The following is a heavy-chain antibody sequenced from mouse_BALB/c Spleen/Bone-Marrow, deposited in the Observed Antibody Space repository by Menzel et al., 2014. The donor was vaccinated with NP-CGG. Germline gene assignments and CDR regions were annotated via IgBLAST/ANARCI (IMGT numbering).Heavy chain of an antibody. CDR1: GFDFSRYY. Sequence: EVHLVESGGGLAQPGGSLRLSCAASGFDFSRYYMSWVRQAPGKGLEWIGEINPDSSPINYTPSLKDKFIISRDNAKNTLYLQMSKVRSEDTALYYCARPRYYGSIFAYWGQGTLVTVSA. CDR2: INPDSSPI. CDR3: ARPRYYGSIFAY. J-gene: IGHJ3*01. V-gene: IGHV4-1*02. D-gene: IGHD1-1*01.